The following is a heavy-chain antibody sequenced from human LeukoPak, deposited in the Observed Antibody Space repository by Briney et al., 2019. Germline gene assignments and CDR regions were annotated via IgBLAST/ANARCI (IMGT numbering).Heavy chain of an antibody. D-gene: IGHD6-13*01. V-gene: IGHV3-48*01. J-gene: IGHJ4*02. CDR3: ARDPNSIAAAGTGDY. CDR1: GFTFSTYS. Sequence: PGGSLRLSCAASGFTFSTYSMNWVRQAPGKGLEWVSYISSSSSTIYYADSVKGRFTISRGNAKNSLYLQMNSLRAEDTAVYYCARDPNSIAAAGTGDYWGQGTLVTVSS. CDR2: ISSSSSTI.